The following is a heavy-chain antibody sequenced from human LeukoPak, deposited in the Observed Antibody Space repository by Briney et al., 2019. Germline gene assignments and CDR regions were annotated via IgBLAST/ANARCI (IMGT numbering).Heavy chain of an antibody. CDR3: ASLTQALLDGAFDI. D-gene: IGHD1-26*01. CDR1: GFTFSSYA. J-gene: IGHJ3*02. Sequence: GRSLRLSCAASGFTFSSYAMHWVRLAPGKGLEWVAVISDDGSNKYYADSVKGRFTISRDNSKNTLYLQMNSLRAEDTAVYYCASLTQALLDGAFDIWGQGTMVTVSS. V-gene: IGHV3-30*04. CDR2: ISDDGSNK.